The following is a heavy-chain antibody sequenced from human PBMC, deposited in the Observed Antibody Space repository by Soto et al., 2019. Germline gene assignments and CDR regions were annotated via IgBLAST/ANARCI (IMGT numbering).Heavy chain of an antibody. Sequence: GGSLRLSCAASGFTFSSYSMNWVRQAPGKGLEWVSYISSSSTIYYADSVKGRFTISRDNAKNSLYLQMNSLRAEDTALYYCARDVSADLAAAGDYWGQGTLVTVSS. J-gene: IGHJ4*02. D-gene: IGHD6-13*01. CDR1: GFTFSSYS. CDR3: ARDVSADLAAAGDY. CDR2: ISSSSTI. V-gene: IGHV3-48*04.